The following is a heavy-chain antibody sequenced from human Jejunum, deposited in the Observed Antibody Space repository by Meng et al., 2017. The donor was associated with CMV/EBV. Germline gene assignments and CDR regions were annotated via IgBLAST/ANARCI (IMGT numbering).Heavy chain of an antibody. D-gene: IGHD5/OR15-5a*01. J-gene: IGHJ5*01. CDR2: VYYDGRT. Sequence: SSKVLYWTWIRQSPGKGLQWIGSVYYDGRTDYNPSLRSRIAMSVDTSKDQFSLMLRSVTAADTAVYYCAAERRDIVSTIPKGNWFDSWGQGTLVTVSS. V-gene: IGHV4-59*11. CDR3: AAERRDIVSTIPKGNWFDS. CDR1: SSKVLY.